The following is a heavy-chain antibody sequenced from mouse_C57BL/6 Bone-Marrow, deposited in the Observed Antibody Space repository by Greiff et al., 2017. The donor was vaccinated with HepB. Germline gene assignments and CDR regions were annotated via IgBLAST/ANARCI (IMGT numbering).Heavy chain of an antibody. CDR2: IDPETGGT. D-gene: IGHD2-3*01. Sequence: QVQLQQSGPELVRPGASVTLPCKASGYTFTDYEMHWVKQTPGHGLEWIGAIDPETGGTAYNQKFKGKAILTADKSSSTAYMELRILTSEDSAVYYCKRYDGYYSWFAYWGQGTLVTVSA. CDR3: KRYDGYYSWFAY. V-gene: IGHV1-15*01. J-gene: IGHJ3*01. CDR1: GYTFTDYE.